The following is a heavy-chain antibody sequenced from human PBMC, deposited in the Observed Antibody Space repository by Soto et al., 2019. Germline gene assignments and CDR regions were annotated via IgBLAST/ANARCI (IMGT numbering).Heavy chain of an antibody. V-gene: IGHV3-9*01. Sequence: PGGSLRLSCAASGFTFDDYAMHWIRQAPGKGLEWVSGISWNSGSIGYADSVKGRFTISRDNAKNSLYLQMNSLRSEDTAVYYCARDPPSGTGYDFDYWGQGTLVTVSS. D-gene: IGHD5-12*01. CDR1: GFTFDDYA. CDR3: ARDPPSGTGYDFDY. CDR2: ISWNSGSI. J-gene: IGHJ4*02.